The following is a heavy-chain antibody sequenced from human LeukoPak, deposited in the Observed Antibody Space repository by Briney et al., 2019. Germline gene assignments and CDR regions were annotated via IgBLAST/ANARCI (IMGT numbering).Heavy chain of an antibody. D-gene: IGHD3-10*01. Sequence: ASVKVSCKASGYTFTSYGISWVRQAPGQGLEWMGWISAYNGNTNYAQKLQGRVTMTTDTSTSTAYMELRSLRSDDTAVYYCARVVADYYGSGAMLGAFDIWGQGTMVTVSS. V-gene: IGHV1-18*01. CDR3: ARVVADYYGSGAMLGAFDI. CDR1: GYTFTSYG. CDR2: ISAYNGNT. J-gene: IGHJ3*02.